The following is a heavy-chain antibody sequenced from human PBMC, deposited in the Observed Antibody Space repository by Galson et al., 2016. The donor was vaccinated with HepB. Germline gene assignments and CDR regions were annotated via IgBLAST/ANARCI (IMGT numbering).Heavy chain of an antibody. V-gene: IGHV3-7*01. Sequence: SLRLSCATSGFTFTNYWMSWVRQAPGKGLEWVANVKQDGSEKYYVDSVKGRFTISRDNANNSVFLQMNSLRVEDTAIYYCARAYSYGGDPGYWGQGTLVTVSS. CDR3: ARAYSYGGDPGY. D-gene: IGHD2-21*02. CDR2: VKQDGSEK. J-gene: IGHJ4*02. CDR1: GFTFTNYW.